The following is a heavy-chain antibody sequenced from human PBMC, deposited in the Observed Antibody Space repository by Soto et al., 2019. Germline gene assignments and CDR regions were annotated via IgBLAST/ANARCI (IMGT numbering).Heavy chain of an antibody. CDR2: IYYSGST. CDR1: GGSISSYY. V-gene: IGHV4-59*01. D-gene: IGHD4-17*01. CDR3: ARDLYGDYVGVNYYYMDV. J-gene: IGHJ6*03. Sequence: SETLSLTCTVSGGSISSYYWSWIRQPPGKGLEWIGYIYYSGSTNYNPSLKSRVTISVDTSKNQFSLKLSSVTAADTAVYYCARDLYGDYVGVNYYYMDVWSKGTSVTVSS.